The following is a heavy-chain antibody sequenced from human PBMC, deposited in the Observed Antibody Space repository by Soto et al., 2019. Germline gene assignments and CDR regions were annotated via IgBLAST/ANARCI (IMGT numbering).Heavy chain of an antibody. CDR2: ITGSGGGT. CDR1: GFTFSSYA. J-gene: IGHJ4*02. V-gene: IGHV3-23*01. Sequence: EVQLLDSGGGLVKPGGSLRLSCEASGFTFSSYAMSWVRQTPGKGLEWVSGITGSGGGTYYVDSVKGRFTISRDNSKKTLSLQMNSLRAEDTAIYYCAREIAYSGLPTAVFDSWGQGTLVTVSS. CDR3: AREIAYSGLPTAVFDS. D-gene: IGHD3-16*01.